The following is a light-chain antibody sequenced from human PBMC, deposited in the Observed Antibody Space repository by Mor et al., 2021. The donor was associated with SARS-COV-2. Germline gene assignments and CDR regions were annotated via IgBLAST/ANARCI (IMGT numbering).Light chain of an antibody. CDR2: AAS. V-gene: IGKV1-27*01. Sequence: APKLLIYAASTLQRGVPSRFSGSGSGTDFTLTISSLQPADVATYYCQNYHTAPLTFGGGTQVEIK. J-gene: IGKJ4*01. CDR3: QNYHTAPLT.